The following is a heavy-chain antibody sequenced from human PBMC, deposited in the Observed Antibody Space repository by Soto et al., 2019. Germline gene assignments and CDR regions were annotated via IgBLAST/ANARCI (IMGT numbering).Heavy chain of an antibody. Sequence: QVQLVQSGAEVKKPGSSVKVSCKASGGTFSSYAISWVRQAPGQGLEWMGGIIPIFGTANYAQKFQGRVTITAAESTSTAYMELSSLRSEDTAVYYCARDPLPTPSIAARTWFDPWGQGTLVTVSS. D-gene: IGHD6-6*01. CDR3: ARDPLPTPSIAARTWFDP. J-gene: IGHJ5*02. CDR1: GGTFSSYA. CDR2: IIPIFGTA. V-gene: IGHV1-69*12.